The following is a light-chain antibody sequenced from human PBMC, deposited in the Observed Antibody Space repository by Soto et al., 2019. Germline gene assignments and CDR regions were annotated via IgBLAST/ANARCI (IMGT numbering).Light chain of an antibody. V-gene: IGKV1-5*03. CDR3: QHYDTYPYI. J-gene: IGKJ2*01. CDR2: KAS. Sequence: DIHMTQSPSTLSASVGDRVTITCRASETIGSWLAWYQQKPGKAPNLLIYKASSLKSGVPSRFSGSRSGTEFTLTISSLQPDDFATYYCQHYDTYPYIFVQGTKLEIK. CDR1: ETIGSW.